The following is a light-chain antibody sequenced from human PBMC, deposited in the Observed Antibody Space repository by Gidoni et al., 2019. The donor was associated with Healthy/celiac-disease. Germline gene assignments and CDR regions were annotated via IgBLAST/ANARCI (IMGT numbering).Light chain of an antibody. J-gene: IGKJ2*03. Sequence: DIQMTQSPSTLSASVGDRVIITCRASQRINSWLAWYQQKPGKAPKLLIYKASSLESGVPSRFSGSGSGTEFTLTISSLQPDDFATYYCQQYNSYPYSFGQGTKLEIK. CDR2: KAS. CDR3: QQYNSYPYS. V-gene: IGKV1-5*03. CDR1: QRINSW.